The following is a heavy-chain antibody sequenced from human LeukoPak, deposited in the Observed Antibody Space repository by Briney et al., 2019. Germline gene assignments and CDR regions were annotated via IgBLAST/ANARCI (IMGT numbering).Heavy chain of an antibody. CDR1: TGSINSYY. D-gene: IGHD3-16*02. Sequence: PSETLPLTCTVSTGSINSYYWGWVRQPAGGGLEWLSRIYTTGHTEYAPSLQSRVPMSVDTSQKQFSLNLRSVTAADTAIYFCARHGYTASHFFLDYWSQGTLVTVSS. CDR3: ARHGYTASHFFLDY. J-gene: IGHJ4*02. CDR2: IYTTGHT. V-gene: IGHV4-4*07.